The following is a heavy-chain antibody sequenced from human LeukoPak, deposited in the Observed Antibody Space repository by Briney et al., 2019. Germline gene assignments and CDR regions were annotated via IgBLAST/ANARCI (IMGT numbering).Heavy chain of an antibody. J-gene: IGHJ4*02. D-gene: IGHD3-9*01. CDR2: IYYSGST. V-gene: IGHV4-39*07. CDR1: GGSISSSSYY. CDR3: AREGGYFDWLYHYFDY. Sequence: SETLSLTCTVSGGSISSSSYYWGWIRQPPGKGLEWIGSIYYSGSTYYNPSLKSRVTISVDTFKNQFSLKLSSVTAADTAVYYCAREGGYFDWLYHYFDYWGQGTLVTVSS.